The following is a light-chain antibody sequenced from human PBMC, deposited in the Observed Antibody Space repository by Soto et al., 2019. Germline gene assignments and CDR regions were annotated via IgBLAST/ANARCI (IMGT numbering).Light chain of an antibody. CDR1: QGITSA. J-gene: IGKJ5*01. CDR3: QQFNSYPIT. V-gene: IGKV1-13*02. CDR2: IAS. Sequence: AIQLTQSPSSLSASVGDTVTITCRASQGITSALAWYQQKPGKAPKLLISIASSLETGVPSRFSGSGSGTGFTLTITNLQPEDFATYFCQQFNSYPITFGQGTRLEIK.